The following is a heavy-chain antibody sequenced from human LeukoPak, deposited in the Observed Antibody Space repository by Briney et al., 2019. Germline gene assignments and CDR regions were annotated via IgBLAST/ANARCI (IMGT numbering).Heavy chain of an antibody. J-gene: IGHJ5*02. Sequence: SETLSLTCTVSGDSLSGNYWTWIRQPPGKGLEWIGYIHDSWSTNYNPSLQSRATISVHTSKNQFSLILRSVTAADTAVYFCARGYLGELVGVSNWFDPWGQGTLVTVSS. D-gene: IGHD3-10*01. CDR3: ARGYLGELVGVSNWFDP. CDR1: GDSLSGNY. CDR2: IHDSWST. V-gene: IGHV4-59*01.